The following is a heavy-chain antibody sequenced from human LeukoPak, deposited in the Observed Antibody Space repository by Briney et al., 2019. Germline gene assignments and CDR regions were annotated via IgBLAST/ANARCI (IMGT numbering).Heavy chain of an antibody. CDR3: ASGAWAARLNS. Sequence: PGGSLRLPCAASGFTFSSYAMSWVRQAPGKGLEWIGDIFDGKTINYNPSLKSRVTISAATSSQQFSLNLKSVTAADTAVYFCASGAWAARLNSWAQGALVIVSS. CDR2: IFDGKTI. CDR1: GFTFSSYA. J-gene: IGHJ4*02. D-gene: IGHD4-23*01. V-gene: IGHV4-34*12.